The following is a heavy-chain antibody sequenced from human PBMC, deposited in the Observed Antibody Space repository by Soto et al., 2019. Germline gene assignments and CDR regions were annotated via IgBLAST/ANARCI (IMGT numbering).Heavy chain of an antibody. CDR1: GFTFTSSA. CDR2: IVVGSGNT. Sequence: QMQLVQSGPEVKKPGTSVKVSCKASGFTFTSSAVQWVRQARGQRLAWIGWIVVGSGNTNYAQKSKERVTMPRDMSTSTAYMELNSVRSEDTAEYSCAADQESGNYQVRGQGTLVTVTS. CDR3: AADQESGNYQV. J-gene: IGHJ4*02. D-gene: IGHD1-26*01. V-gene: IGHV1-58*01.